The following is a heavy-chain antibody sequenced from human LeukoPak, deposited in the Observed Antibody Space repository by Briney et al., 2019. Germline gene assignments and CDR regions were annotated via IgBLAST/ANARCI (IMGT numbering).Heavy chain of an antibody. CDR3: TRDLDSLGYCSSTSCYRTDIFDY. D-gene: IGHD2-2*01. CDR2: IRSKAYGGTT. V-gene: IGHV3-49*04. CDR1: GFTFGDYA. J-gene: IGHJ4*02. Sequence: GGSLRLSCTASGFTFGDYAMSWVRQAPGKGLEWVGFIRSKAYGGTTEYAASVKGRFTISRDDSKSIAYLQMNSLKTEDTAVYYCTRDLDSLGYCSSTSCYRTDIFDYWGQGTLVTVSS.